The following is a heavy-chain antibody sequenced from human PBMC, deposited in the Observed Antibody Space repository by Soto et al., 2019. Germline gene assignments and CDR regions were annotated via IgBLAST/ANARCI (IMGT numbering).Heavy chain of an antibody. CDR2: ISHDGNIK. V-gene: IGHV3-30*18. CDR3: AKELAFGDFWRGLEY. CDR1: GFSFTSYA. D-gene: IGHD3-3*01. Sequence: VQLVESGGGVVEPGRSLRLSCAASGFSFTSYAMHWVRQDPGKGLEWVAIISHDGNIKRYADFVEGRFIVLRANSNNNMLLQMESLKTDDTDVYYCAKELAFGDFWRGLEYWGQGTPVTVAS. J-gene: IGHJ4*02.